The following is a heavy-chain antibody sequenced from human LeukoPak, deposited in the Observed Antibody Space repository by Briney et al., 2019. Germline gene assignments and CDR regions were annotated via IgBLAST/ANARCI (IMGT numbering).Heavy chain of an antibody. V-gene: IGHV1-46*01. CDR3: ARDQAVAGTVGYFDY. CDR1: GYTFTSYY. Sequence: GASVKVSCKASGYTFTSYYMHWVRQAPGQGLEWMGIINPSGGSTSYAQKFQGRVTMPRDTSTSTVYMELSSLRSEDTAVYYCARDQAVAGTVGYFDYWGQGTLVTVSS. J-gene: IGHJ4*02. CDR2: INPSGGST. D-gene: IGHD6-19*01.